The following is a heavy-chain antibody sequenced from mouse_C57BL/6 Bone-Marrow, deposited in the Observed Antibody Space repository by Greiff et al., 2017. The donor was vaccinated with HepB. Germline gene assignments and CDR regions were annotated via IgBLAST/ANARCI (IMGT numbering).Heavy chain of an antibody. J-gene: IGHJ3*01. Sequence: VQPPQPGAELVKPGASVKMFCKASCYTFTRHWVTWGKHRAGQGREWVGEIYPGSGSTNYNEKFKSKATLTVDTSSSTAYMQLSSLTSEDSAVYYCARRPIDWGFAYWGQGTLVTVSA. D-gene: IGHD6-5*01. CDR1: CYTFTRHW. V-gene: IGHV1-55*01. CDR2: IYPGSGST. CDR3: ARRPIDWGFAY.